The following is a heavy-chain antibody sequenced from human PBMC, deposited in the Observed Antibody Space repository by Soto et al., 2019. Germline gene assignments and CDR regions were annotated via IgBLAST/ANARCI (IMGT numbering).Heavy chain of an antibody. D-gene: IGHD4-17*01. CDR2: ISSSGNTI. V-gene: IGHV3-11*01. Sequence: GGSLRLFCAASGFTFSDFYMSWIRQAAGKGLEWVSYISSSGNTIYYADSVKGRFTISRDNAKNSLYLQMNSLRAEDTAVYYCARHIDYGDYSDYWGQGTLVTVSS. CDR3: ARHIDYGDYSDY. CDR1: GFTFSDFY. J-gene: IGHJ4*02.